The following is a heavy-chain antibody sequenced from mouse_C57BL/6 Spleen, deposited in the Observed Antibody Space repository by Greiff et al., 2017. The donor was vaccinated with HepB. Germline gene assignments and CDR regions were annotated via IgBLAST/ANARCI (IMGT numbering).Heavy chain of an antibody. D-gene: IGHD2-4*01. CDR3: AREDYPFAY. CDR2: ISSGSSTI. V-gene: IGHV5-17*01. CDR1: GFTFSDYG. Sequence: EVQLQESGGGLVKPGGSLKLSCAASGFTFSDYGMHWVRQAPEKGLEWVAYISSGSSTIYYADTVKGRFTISRDNAKNTLFLQMTSLRSEDTAMYYCAREDYPFAYWGQGTLVTVSA. J-gene: IGHJ3*01.